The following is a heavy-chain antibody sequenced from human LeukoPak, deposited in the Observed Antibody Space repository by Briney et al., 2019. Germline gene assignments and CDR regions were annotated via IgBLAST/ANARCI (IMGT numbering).Heavy chain of an antibody. CDR3: AKSTMGVITPSGAFDI. Sequence: GGSLRLSCAASGFTFSSYGMHWVRQAPGKGLEWVAVIWYDGSNKYYADSVKGRFTISRDNSKSTLSMQMNSLRAEDTAVYYCAKSTMGVITPSGAFDIWGQGTMVTVSS. CDR1: GFTFSSYG. V-gene: IGHV3-33*06. CDR2: IWYDGSNK. D-gene: IGHD4-23*01. J-gene: IGHJ3*02.